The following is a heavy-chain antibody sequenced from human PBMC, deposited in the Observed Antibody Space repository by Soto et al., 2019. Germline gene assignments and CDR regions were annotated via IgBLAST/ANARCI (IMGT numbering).Heavy chain of an antibody. V-gene: IGHV3-21*01. Sequence: GGSLRLSCAASGFTFSSYSMNWVRQAPGKGLEWVSSISSSSSYIYYADSVKGRFTISRDNAKNSLYLQMNSLRAEDTAVYYCARDVGDLFYYGMDVWGQGTTVTVSS. CDR1: GFTFSSYS. CDR3: ARDVGDLFYYGMDV. CDR2: ISSSSSYI. J-gene: IGHJ6*02. D-gene: IGHD2-21*02.